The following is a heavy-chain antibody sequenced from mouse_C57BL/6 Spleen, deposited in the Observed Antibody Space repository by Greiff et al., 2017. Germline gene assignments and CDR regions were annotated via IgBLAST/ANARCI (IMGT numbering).Heavy chain of an antibody. D-gene: IGHD1-1*01. V-gene: IGHV5-17*01. Sequence: DVKLVESGGGLVKPGGSLKLSCAASGFTFRDYGMHWVRQATEKGLEWVAYISSGSSTLSYADTVKGRFTISRDNAKNTLFLQMTSLRSEDTAMYYCATYYGSSLYAMDDWGQGTSVTVSS. J-gene: IGHJ4*01. CDR2: ISSGSSTL. CDR3: ATYYGSSLYAMDD. CDR1: GFTFRDYG.